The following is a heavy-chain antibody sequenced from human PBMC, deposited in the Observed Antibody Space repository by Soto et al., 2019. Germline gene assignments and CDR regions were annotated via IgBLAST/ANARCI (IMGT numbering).Heavy chain of an antibody. D-gene: IGHD5-12*01. CDR2: IYYSGST. J-gene: IGHJ4*02. Sequence: QVQLQESGPGLVKPSETLSLTCTVSGGSISSYYWSWIRQPPGKGLEWIGCIYYSGSTNYNPSLKSRVTRSVDTSKNQFSLKLSSVTAADTAVYYCARWLRPYYFDYWGQGTLVTVSS. CDR3: ARWLRPYYFDY. CDR1: GGSISSYY. V-gene: IGHV4-59*01.